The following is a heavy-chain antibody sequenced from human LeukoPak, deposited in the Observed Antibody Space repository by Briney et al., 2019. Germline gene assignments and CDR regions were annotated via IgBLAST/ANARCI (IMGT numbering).Heavy chain of an antibody. Sequence: PGGSLRLSCAASGFTFSSYAMSWVRQALGKGLEWVSAISGSGGSTYYADSVKGRFTISRDNSKNTLYLQMNSLRAEDTAVYYCAKDEGLCGGDCWFDYWGQGTLVTVSS. D-gene: IGHD2-21*02. V-gene: IGHV3-23*01. CDR3: AKDEGLCGGDCWFDY. CDR1: GFTFSSYA. J-gene: IGHJ4*02. CDR2: ISGSGGST.